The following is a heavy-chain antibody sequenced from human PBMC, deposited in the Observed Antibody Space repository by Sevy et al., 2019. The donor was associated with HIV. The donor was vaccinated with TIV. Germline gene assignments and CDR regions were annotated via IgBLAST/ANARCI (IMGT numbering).Heavy chain of an antibody. CDR3: VRGGEHVSGKPFQY. D-gene: IGHD3-10*01. Sequence: GGSLRLSCAASGFSLSNYDMHWVRQAPGKGLEWLAFIGEDMNNKDCADSVKGRFIITRDNSMDTLYLQMNNLRVEDTAIYYCVRGGEHVSGKPFQYWGQGTLVTVSS. J-gene: IGHJ4*02. CDR2: IGEDMNNK. CDR1: GFSLSNYD. V-gene: IGHV3-30*02.